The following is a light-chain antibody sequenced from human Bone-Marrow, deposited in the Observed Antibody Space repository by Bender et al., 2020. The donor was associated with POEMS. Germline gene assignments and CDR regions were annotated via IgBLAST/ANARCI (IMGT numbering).Light chain of an antibody. V-gene: IGLV2-14*03. CDR3: CSYAAPVSVV. Sequence: QSVLTQPASVSGSPGQSITISCTGTPTDVGGYNYVSWYQHHPGRGPKLIIYDVSIRPSGFSPRFSGFKSGNTSALTISGLLGEDEADYFCCSYAAPVSVVFGGGTKLTVL. J-gene: IGLJ2*01. CDR2: DVS. CDR1: PTDVGGYNY.